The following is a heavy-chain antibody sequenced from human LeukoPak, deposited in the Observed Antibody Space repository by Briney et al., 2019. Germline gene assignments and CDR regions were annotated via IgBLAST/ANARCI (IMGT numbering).Heavy chain of an antibody. D-gene: IGHD3-22*01. Sequence: GASVKVSCKASGYTFTGYYMHWVRQAPGQGLEWMGWINPNSGGTNYAQKFQGRVTMTRDTSISTAYMELSRLRSDDTAVYYCARGAYYYDRSGYYYGGGGFDYWGQGTLVTVSS. CDR2: INPNSGGT. V-gene: IGHV1-2*02. J-gene: IGHJ4*02. CDR3: ARGAYYYDRSGYYYGGGGFDY. CDR1: GYTFTGYY.